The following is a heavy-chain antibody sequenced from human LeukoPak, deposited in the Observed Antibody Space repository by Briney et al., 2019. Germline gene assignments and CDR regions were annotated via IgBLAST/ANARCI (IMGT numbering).Heavy chain of an antibody. V-gene: IGHV4-59*01. J-gene: IGHJ6*02. CDR3: AREDPQTTVPEGMDV. CDR2: IYYSGTT. CDR1: GGSISYYY. Sequence: KPSETLSLTCTVSGGSISYYYWSWIRQSPGKGLEWIGYIYYSGTTNYNPSLKSRVTISVDTSKNQFSLQLRSVTAADPAVYYCAREDPQTTVPEGMDVWGQGTTVTVSS. D-gene: IGHD4-17*01.